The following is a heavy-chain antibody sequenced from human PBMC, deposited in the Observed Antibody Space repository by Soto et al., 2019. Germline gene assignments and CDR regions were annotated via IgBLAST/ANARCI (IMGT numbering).Heavy chain of an antibody. Sequence: PSETLSLTCTVSGGSISTYYWSWIRQPPGGTLEWIGYIYASGATTYNPSLESRVTMSVDMPNNEFSLELTPLTAADTAVYYGARSHSFDGSIYHYYFDFWGQGTLVTVSS. CDR2: IYASGAT. J-gene: IGHJ4*02. V-gene: IGHV4-59*01. D-gene: IGHD3-10*01. CDR1: GGSISTYY. CDR3: ARSHSFDGSIYHYYFDF.